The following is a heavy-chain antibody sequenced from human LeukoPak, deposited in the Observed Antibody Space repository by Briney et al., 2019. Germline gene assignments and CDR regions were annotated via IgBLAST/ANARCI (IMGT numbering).Heavy chain of an antibody. V-gene: IGHV3-7*01. CDR3: ARDRSYYGDAFDV. CDR1: GFTFSSYA. J-gene: IGHJ3*01. Sequence: GGSLRLSCAASGFTFSSYAMSWVRQAPGKGLEWVATIKGDGSEKFHVDSVKGRITISRDNANNSLSLQMNSLRVEDTAVYYCARDRSYYGDAFDVWGQGTKVTVSS. CDR2: IKGDGSEK. D-gene: IGHD1-26*01.